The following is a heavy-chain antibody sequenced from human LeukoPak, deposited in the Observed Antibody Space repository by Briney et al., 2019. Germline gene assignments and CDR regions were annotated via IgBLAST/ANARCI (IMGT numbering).Heavy chain of an antibody. CDR1: GFTFSSYA. Sequence: GGSLRLSCAASGFTFSSYAMHWVRQAPGKGLEWVAVRSYDGSNKYYADSVKGRFTISRDNSENTLYLQMNSLRAEDTAVYYCARGPWGVCSGYYGYFDYWGQGTRVTVSS. V-gene: IGHV3-30-3*01. CDR3: ARGPWGVCSGYYGYFDY. J-gene: IGHJ4*02. D-gene: IGHD3-22*01. CDR2: RSYDGSNK.